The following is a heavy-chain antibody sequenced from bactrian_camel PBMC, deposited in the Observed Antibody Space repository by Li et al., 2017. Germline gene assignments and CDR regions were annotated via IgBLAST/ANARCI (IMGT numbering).Heavy chain of an antibody. Sequence: HVQLVESGGGLVQPGGSLRLSCAASGFTLSGYWMLWVRQAPGKGLEWVSFINPSSEVTTYVDSVKGRFTISTDNTKDTLLLQMRDLKPEDAAMYYCVAGWGHCDLQTDFIYSGQGTQVTVS. J-gene: IGHJ6*01. CDR1: GFTLSGYW. CDR2: INPSSEVT. D-gene: IGHD3*01. CDR3: VAGWGHCDLQTDFIY. V-gene: IGHV3S1*01.